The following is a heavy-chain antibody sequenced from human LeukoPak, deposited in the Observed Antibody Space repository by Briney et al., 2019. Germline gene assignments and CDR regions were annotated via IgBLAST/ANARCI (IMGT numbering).Heavy chain of an antibody. CDR1: GYTFTSYA. V-gene: IGHV7-4-1*02. CDR2: ISTNTGNP. CDR3: ARKSVAATPRDIVYQYSYMDV. J-gene: IGHJ6*03. D-gene: IGHD2-15*01. Sequence: ASVKVSCKSSGYTFTSYAMNWVRQAPGQGLERMGWISTNTGNPTYAQGFTGRFVFSLDTSVSTAHLQISSLKAEDTAVYYCARKSVAATPRDIVYQYSYMDVWGKGTTVTVSS.